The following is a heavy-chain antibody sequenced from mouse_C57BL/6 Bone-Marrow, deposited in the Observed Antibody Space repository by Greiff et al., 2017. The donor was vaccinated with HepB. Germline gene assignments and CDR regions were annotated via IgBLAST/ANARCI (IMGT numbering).Heavy chain of an antibody. CDR3: ARSHGGNYVWYFDY. J-gene: IGHJ2*01. CDR1: GFTFSNFG. V-gene: IGHV5-6-5*01. D-gene: IGHD2-1*01. Sequence: DVMLVESGGGLVKPGGSLKLSCAASGFTFSNFGMSWVRQTPEKRLEWVASMSSISSTYYPDSVKGRFTVSRDNARNILYLQMSSLRSEDTAMYYCARSHGGNYVWYFDYWGQGTALTVSS. CDR2: MSSISST.